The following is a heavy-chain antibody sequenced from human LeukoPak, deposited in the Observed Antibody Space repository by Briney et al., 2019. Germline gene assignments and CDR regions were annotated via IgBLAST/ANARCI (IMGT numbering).Heavy chain of an antibody. J-gene: IGHJ3*02. D-gene: IGHD3-22*01. CDR3: ARALVRTYYYDSSSAFDI. V-gene: IGHV1-69*05. CDR2: IIPMFGTE. Sequence: SVKVSCKASGGTFSSYAISSVRQAPGQGLEWMGWIIPMFGTENYAQKFQGRVTITTDESTSTAYMELRSLRSEDTAVYYCARALVRTYYYDSSSAFDIWGQGTMVTVSS. CDR1: GGTFSSYA.